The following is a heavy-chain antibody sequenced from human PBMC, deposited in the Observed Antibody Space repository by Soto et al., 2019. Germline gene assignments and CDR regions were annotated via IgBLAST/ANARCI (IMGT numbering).Heavy chain of an antibody. Sequence: GGSLRLSCAASGLTFSSYGMHWVRQAPGKGLEWVAVISYDGSNKYYADSVKGRFTISRDNSKNTLYLQMNSLRAEDTAVYYCAKEAGTTYYYYYYMDVWGKGTTVTVSS. V-gene: IGHV3-30*18. D-gene: IGHD6-19*01. CDR1: GLTFSSYG. J-gene: IGHJ6*03. CDR3: AKEAGTTYYYYYYMDV. CDR2: ISYDGSNK.